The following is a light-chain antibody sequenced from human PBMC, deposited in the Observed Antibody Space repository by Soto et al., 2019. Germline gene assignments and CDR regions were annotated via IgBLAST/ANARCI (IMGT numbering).Light chain of an antibody. Sequence: QSVLTQPPSASGSPGQSVAISCTGTSSDVGGYNYVSWYQQHPGKAPKLMIYEVNKRPSGVSDRFSGSKSGNTASLTISGLQTEDEADYYCCSYAGSRTYVFGPGTKVTVL. V-gene: IGLV2-8*01. J-gene: IGLJ1*01. CDR3: CSYAGSRTYV. CDR1: SSDVGGYNY. CDR2: EVN.